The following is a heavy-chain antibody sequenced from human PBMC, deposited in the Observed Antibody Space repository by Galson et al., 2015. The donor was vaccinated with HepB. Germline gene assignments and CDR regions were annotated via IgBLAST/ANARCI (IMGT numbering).Heavy chain of an antibody. Sequence: SLRLSCAASGFTFSSYSMNWVRQAPGKGLEWVAVIASDGTIKHYADSVKGRITLSRDNSKNTMYLQMNSLRADDTAVYYCVKEAGSIWASYFDSWGLGILVTVSS. CDR3: VKEAGSIWASYFDS. CDR2: IASDGTIK. J-gene: IGHJ4*02. CDR1: GFTFSSYS. D-gene: IGHD2-21*01. V-gene: IGHV3-30*18.